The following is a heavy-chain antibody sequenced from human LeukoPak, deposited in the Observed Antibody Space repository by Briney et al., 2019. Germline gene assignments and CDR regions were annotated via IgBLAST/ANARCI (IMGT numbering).Heavy chain of an antibody. CDR3: ARDLRPYSTSSADY. Sequence: SETLSLTCTVSGYSISSGYYWGWIRQPPGQGLEWIGSIFHSGSTYYNPSLKSRITISVDTSKNQFSLRLSSVTAADTAVYYCARDLRPYSTSSADYWGQGTLVTVSS. CDR2: IFHSGST. J-gene: IGHJ4*02. CDR1: GYSISSGYY. V-gene: IGHV4-38-2*02. D-gene: IGHD6-6*01.